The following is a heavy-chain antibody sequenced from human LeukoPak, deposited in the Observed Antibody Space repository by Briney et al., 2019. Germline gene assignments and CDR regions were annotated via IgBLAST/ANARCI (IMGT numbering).Heavy chain of an antibody. D-gene: IGHD2-2*01. Sequence: SETLSLTCTVSGYSISSGYYWGWIRQPPGKGLEWIGSIYHSGSTYYNPSLKSRVTISVDTSKNQFSLNLSSVTAADTAVYYCARDARWDCSSTSCLDYYYYMDVWGKGTTVTVSS. CDR1: GYSISSGYY. V-gene: IGHV4-38-2*02. CDR2: IYHSGST. CDR3: ARDARWDCSSTSCLDYYYYMDV. J-gene: IGHJ6*03.